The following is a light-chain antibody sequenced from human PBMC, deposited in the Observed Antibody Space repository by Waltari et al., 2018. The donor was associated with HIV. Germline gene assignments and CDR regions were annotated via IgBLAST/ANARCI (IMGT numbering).Light chain of an antibody. CDR1: NIGVRD. Sequence: YVLTQPPSVSVAPNQTATVACIGENIGVRDVHWYRQRSGQAPEVVIHDDRDRAPGIPGRITGSNSGAMATLTIASVEAGDEAVYYCQVWGATNDWVFGGGTKVTVL. V-gene: IGLV3-21*02. J-gene: IGLJ3*02. CDR3: QVWGATNDWV. CDR2: DDR.